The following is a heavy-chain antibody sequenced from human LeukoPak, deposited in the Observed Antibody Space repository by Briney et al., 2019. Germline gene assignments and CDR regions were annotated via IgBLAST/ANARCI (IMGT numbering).Heavy chain of an antibody. CDR1: GYTFTSYD. CDR2: MNPNSGNT. Sequence: ASVKVSCKASGYTFTSYDIKWVRQAAGQGLEWMGGMNPNSGNTGYAQKFQGRVTMTRNTSISTAYMELSSLRSEDTAVYYCAREAGDDYYYYYMDVWGKGTTVTVSS. V-gene: IGHV1-8*01. D-gene: IGHD7-27*01. J-gene: IGHJ6*03. CDR3: AREAGDDYYYYYMDV.